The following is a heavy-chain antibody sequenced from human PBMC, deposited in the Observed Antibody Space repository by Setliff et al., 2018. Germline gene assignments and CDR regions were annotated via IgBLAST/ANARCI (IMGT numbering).Heavy chain of an antibody. CDR3: ATSDYGDYFIADV. V-gene: IGHV3-21*01. J-gene: IGHJ6*04. CDR1: GFTFSTYT. Sequence: GESLRLSCAASGFTFSTYTMNWVRQAPGKGLEWVSSISSSSGYIYYADSVKGRFTISRDNARNSLYLQMNSLRVEDTAVYYCATSDYGDYFIADVWGKGTTVTVSS. D-gene: IGHD4-17*01. CDR2: ISSSSGYI.